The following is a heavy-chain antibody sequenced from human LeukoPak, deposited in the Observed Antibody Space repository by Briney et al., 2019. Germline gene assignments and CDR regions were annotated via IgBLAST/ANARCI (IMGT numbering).Heavy chain of an antibody. CDR2: IYHSGST. Sequence: PSGTLSLTCAVSGGSTSSGNWWSWVRQPPGKGLEWIGEIYHSGSTNYNPSLKSRVTISVDKSKNQFSLQLSSVTAADTAVYFCARASYSGYDYLKYWGQGTLVTVSS. D-gene: IGHD5-12*01. CDR3: ARASYSGYDYLKY. CDR1: GGSTSSGNW. V-gene: IGHV4-4*02. J-gene: IGHJ4*02.